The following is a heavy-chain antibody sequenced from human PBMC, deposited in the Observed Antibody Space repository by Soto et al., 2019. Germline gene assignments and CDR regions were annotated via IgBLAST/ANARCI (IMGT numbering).Heavy chain of an antibody. CDR3: ASNLDGGYDVFGY. J-gene: IGHJ4*02. CDR2: VIAIPGLA. D-gene: IGHD5-12*01. CDR1: GGTFISYT. Sequence: ASVKVSCKASGGTFISYTISWVRQAPGQGLEWMGRVIAIPGLANYAQKFQGRVTITVDKSTSTAYMELSNLRSEDTAVYYCASNLDGGYDVFGYWGQGTLVTVSS. V-gene: IGHV1-69*02.